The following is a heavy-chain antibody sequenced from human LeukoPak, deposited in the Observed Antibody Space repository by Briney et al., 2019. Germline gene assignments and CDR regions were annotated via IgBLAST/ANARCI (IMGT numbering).Heavy chain of an antibody. J-gene: IGHJ6*03. D-gene: IGHD3-22*01. CDR2: IYYSGNT. CDR3: TRGSIAYYYMDV. CDR1: GGSIFSSNSY. V-gene: IGHV4-39*01. Sequence: SETLSLTCTVSGGSIFSSNSYWGWIRQPPGKGLEWIGSIYYSGNTYYNASLKSRVTISVDTSKNQFSLKLNSVTAADTAVYYCTRGSIAYYYMDVWGKGTTVTISS.